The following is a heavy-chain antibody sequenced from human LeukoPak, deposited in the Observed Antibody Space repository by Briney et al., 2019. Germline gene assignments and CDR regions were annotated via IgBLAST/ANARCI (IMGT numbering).Heavy chain of an antibody. CDR1: GGSISSYY. V-gene: IGHV4-59*01. J-gene: IGHJ4*02. Sequence: SETLSLTCTVSGGSISSYYRSWIRQPPGKGLEWIGYIYYSGSTNYNPSLKSRVTISVDTSKNQFSLKLSSVTAADTAVYYCARSNTGRFDYWGQGTLVTVSS. CDR2: IYYSGST. CDR3: ARSNTGRFDY.